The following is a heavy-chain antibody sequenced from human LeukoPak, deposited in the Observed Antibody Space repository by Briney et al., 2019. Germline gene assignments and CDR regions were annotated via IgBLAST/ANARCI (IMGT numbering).Heavy chain of an antibody. CDR3: ARATRHIVVVPAAIMFDP. J-gene: IGHJ5*02. CDR1: GYTFTCYY. Sequence: ASVKVSCKASGYTFTCYYMHWVRQAPGQGLEWMGRINPNSGGTNYAQKFQGRVTMTRDTSISTAYMELSRLRSDDTAVYYCARATRHIVVVPAAIMFDPWGQGTLVTVSS. CDR2: INPNSGGT. V-gene: IGHV1-2*06. D-gene: IGHD2-2*01.